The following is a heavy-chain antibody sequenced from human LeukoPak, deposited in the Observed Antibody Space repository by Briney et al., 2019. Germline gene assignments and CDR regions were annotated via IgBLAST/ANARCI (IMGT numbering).Heavy chain of an antibody. D-gene: IGHD3-10*01. CDR2: IYYSEKT. CDR3: ARGARPFAY. J-gene: IGHJ4*02. Sequence: SETLSLTCTVAGASLTGTGSYWGWIRQPPGEGLEWIGSIYYSEKTSYNPSLKSRVTISLDTSKNQFSLKLTSVTAADTAVYYCARGARPFAYWGQGTLVTVSS. V-gene: IGHV4-39*01. CDR1: GASLTGTGSY.